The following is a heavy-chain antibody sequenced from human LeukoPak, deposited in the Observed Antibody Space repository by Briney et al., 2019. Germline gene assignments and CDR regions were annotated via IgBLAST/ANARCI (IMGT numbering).Heavy chain of an antibody. Sequence: GGSLRLSCAASGFTFSDYYMSWIRQAPGKGLEWVSCISSSSSYTNYADSVKGRFTISRDNAKNSLYLQMNSLRAEDTAVYYCARPLTGDYVDYWGQGTLVTVSS. D-gene: IGHD1-14*01. CDR1: GFTFSDYY. CDR2: ISSSSSYT. CDR3: ARPLTGDYVDY. V-gene: IGHV3-11*06. J-gene: IGHJ4*02.